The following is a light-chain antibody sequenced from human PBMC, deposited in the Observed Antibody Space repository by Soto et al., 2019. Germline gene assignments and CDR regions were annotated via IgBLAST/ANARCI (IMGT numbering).Light chain of an antibody. J-gene: IGKJ1*01. CDR3: QQCGTSAT. V-gene: IGKV3-20*01. CDR2: GAS. Sequence: EVVLTQSPDTLSLSPGERATLSCRASQSVSSTFLAWYQQRPGQAPRLLIYGASSRATGIPDRFSGSGSGTDFTLTSTRLEPEDFALYYCQQCGTSATFGQGTKVEIK. CDR1: QSVSSTF.